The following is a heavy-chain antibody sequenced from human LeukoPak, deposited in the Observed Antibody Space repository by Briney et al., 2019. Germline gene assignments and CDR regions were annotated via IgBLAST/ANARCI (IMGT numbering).Heavy chain of an antibody. V-gene: IGHV4-59*01. Sequence: SETLSLTCTVSGGSISSYYWSWIRQPPGKGLEWIGYIYYSGSTNYNPSLKSRVTISVDTSKNQFSLKLSSVTAADTAVYYCARVRARAYYGDYRYYFDYWGQGTLVTVSS. CDR3: ARVRARAYYGDYRYYFDY. D-gene: IGHD4-17*01. CDR2: IYYSGST. J-gene: IGHJ4*02. CDR1: GGSISSYY.